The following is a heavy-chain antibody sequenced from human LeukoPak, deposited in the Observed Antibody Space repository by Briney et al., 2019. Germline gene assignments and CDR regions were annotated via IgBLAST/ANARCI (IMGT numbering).Heavy chain of an antibody. V-gene: IGHV1-69*05. CDR1: GGTFRRFA. Sequence: ASVTVSCKASGGTFRRFAISWVRQTPGQGLEWMGGIIPMFGTPNYAQKFRGRVSMTTEESTNTAYMELSSLRSDDTAVYYCTRTSQSPVTPGAFDIWGQGTMVIVSS. CDR2: IIPMFGTP. J-gene: IGHJ3*02. CDR3: TRTSQSPVTPGAFDI. D-gene: IGHD4-11*01.